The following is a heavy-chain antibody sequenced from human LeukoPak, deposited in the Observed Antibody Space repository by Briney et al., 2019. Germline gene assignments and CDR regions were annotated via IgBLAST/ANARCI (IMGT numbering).Heavy chain of an antibody. CDR2: ISAYNGNT. CDR3: AREIVVVVAAIGSGAFDI. D-gene: IGHD2-15*01. Sequence: ASVKVSCKASGYTFTSYGISWVRQAPGQGLEWMGWISAYNGNTNYAQKLQGRVTMTTDTSTSTAYMELRSLRSDDTAVYYCAREIVVVVAAIGSGAFDIWGQGTMATVSS. V-gene: IGHV1-18*01. CDR1: GYTFTSYG. J-gene: IGHJ3*02.